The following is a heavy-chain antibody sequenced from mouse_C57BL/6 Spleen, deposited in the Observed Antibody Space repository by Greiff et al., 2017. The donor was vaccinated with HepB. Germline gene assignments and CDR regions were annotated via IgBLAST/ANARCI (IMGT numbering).Heavy chain of an antibody. Sequence: EVQLVESGAELVRPGASVKLSCTASGFNIKDDYMHWVKQRPEQGLEWIGWIDPENGDTEYASKFQGKATITADTSSNTAYLQLSSLTSEDTAVYYCTTGSNYGYWGQGTTLTVSS. CDR2: IDPENGDT. CDR3: TTGSNYGY. J-gene: IGHJ2*01. D-gene: IGHD2-5*01. CDR1: GFNIKDDY. V-gene: IGHV14-4*01.